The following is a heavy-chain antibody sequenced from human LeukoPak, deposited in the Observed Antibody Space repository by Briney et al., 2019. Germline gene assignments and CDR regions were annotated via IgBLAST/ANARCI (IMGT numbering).Heavy chain of an antibody. Sequence: PGGSLRLSCAASGFTFSSYAMSWVRQAPGKGLEWVSAISGSGGSTYYADSVKGRFTISRDNSKNTLYLQMNSLRAEDTAVYYCAKDHYGDYVEDYFDYWGQGTLVTVSS. CDR3: AKDHYGDYVEDYFDY. J-gene: IGHJ4*02. CDR1: GFTFSSYA. CDR2: ISGSGGST. D-gene: IGHD4-17*01. V-gene: IGHV3-23*01.